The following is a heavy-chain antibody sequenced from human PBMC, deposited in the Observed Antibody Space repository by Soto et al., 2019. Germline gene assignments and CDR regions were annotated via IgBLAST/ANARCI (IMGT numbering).Heavy chain of an antibody. CDR3: AREWFGETGDAFDI. V-gene: IGHV3-13*04. J-gene: IGHJ3*02. D-gene: IGHD3-10*01. CDR1: GFTFSSYD. Sequence: EVQLVESGGGLVQPGGSLRLSCAASGFTFSSYDMHWVRQATGKGLEWVSAIGTAGDTYYPGSVKGRFTISRENAKNSLYLQMNSLRAGDTAVYYCAREWFGETGDAFDIWGQGTMVTVSS. CDR2: IGTAGDT.